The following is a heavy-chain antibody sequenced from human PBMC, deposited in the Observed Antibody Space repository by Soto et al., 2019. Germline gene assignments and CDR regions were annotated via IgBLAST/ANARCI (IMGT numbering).Heavy chain of an antibody. CDR1: GFSLSTSGVG. Sequence: QITLKESGPTLVKPTQTLTLTCTFSGFSLSTSGVGVGWIRQPPGKALEWLALIYWDDDKRYSPSLKSRLTTXKXTXXNQVVLTMTNMDPVDTATYYCAHTVEMATPYHFDYWGQGPLVTVSS. CDR2: IYWDDDK. D-gene: IGHD5-12*01. CDR3: AHTVEMATPYHFDY. V-gene: IGHV2-5*02. J-gene: IGHJ4*02.